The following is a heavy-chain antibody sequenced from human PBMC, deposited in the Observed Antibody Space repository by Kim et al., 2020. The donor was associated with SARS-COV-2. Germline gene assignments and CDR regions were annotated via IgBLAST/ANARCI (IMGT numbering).Heavy chain of an antibody. CDR2: IYSGGST. CDR1: GFTVSSNY. D-gene: IGHD2-2*01. CDR3: ARDRYCSSTSCYGVHYYYGMDV. J-gene: IGHJ6*02. V-gene: IGHV3-53*01. Sequence: GGSLRLSCAAFGFTVSSNYMSWVRQAPGKGLEWVSVIYSGGSTYYADSVKGRFTISRDNSKNTLYLQMNSLRAEDTAVYYCARDRYCSSTSCYGVHYYYGMDVWGQGTTVTVSS.